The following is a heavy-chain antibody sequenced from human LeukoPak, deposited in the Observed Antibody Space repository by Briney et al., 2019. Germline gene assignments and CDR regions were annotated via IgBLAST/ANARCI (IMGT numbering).Heavy chain of an antibody. CDR1: GFTFSSYA. D-gene: IGHD4-11*01. CDR2: IGAGGTFT. CDR3: AEDLDYTTYGYYFDY. Sequence: GGSLRLSCTASGFTFSSYAMNWVRQAPGKGLEWVSGIGAGGTFTYYADSVKGRFTIFRDNSRNTLYLQMNSLRADDTAVYYCAEDLDYTTYGYYFDYWGQGTPVTGSS. J-gene: IGHJ4*02. V-gene: IGHV3-23*01.